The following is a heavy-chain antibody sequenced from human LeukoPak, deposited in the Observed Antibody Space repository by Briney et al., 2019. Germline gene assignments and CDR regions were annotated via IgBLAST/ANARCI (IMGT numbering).Heavy chain of an antibody. Sequence: PGGSLRLSCAASAFNFYGFNMAWVRQAPGRGLEWVATTDRAGSGTEYMHSVRGRFTISRDNTKNLIHLQMNSLSAEDTAVYFCVTEYWYRSDYCGQGILVTVSS. D-gene: IGHD2-15*01. CDR2: TDRAGSGT. V-gene: IGHV3-7*01. J-gene: IGHJ4*02. CDR3: VTEYWYRSDY. CDR1: AFNFYGFN.